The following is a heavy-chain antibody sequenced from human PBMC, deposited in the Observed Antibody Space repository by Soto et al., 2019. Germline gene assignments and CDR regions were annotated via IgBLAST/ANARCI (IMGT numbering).Heavy chain of an antibody. CDR3: ARDKAWFDP. V-gene: IGHV3-33*01. CDR1: VFTFSSYG. J-gene: IGHJ5*02. Sequence: GGSLRLSCASSVFTFSSYGMDWVRQAPGKGLEWVAVIWYDGSNKYYADSVKGRFTISRDNSKNTLYPQMNSLRAEDTAVYYCARDKAWFDPWGQGTMVTVSS. CDR2: IWYDGSNK.